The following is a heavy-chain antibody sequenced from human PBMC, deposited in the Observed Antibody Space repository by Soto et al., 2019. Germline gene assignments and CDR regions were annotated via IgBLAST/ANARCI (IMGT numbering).Heavy chain of an antibody. J-gene: IGHJ3*02. Sequence: PSETLSLTCTVSGGSISSSSYYWGWIRQPPGKGLEWIGSIYYSGSTYYNPSLKSRVTISVDTSKNQFSLKLSSVTAADTAVYCCARALILTGYYIHDAFDIWGQGTMVTVSS. CDR2: IYYSGST. CDR1: GGSISSSSYY. D-gene: IGHD3-9*01. CDR3: ARALILTGYYIHDAFDI. V-gene: IGHV4-39*01.